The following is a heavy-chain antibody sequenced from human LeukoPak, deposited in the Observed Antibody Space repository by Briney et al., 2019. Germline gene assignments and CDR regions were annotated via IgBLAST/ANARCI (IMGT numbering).Heavy chain of an antibody. CDR2: INPTSGGT. J-gene: IGHJ4*02. CDR1: GYAFTAYH. Sequence: ASVKVSCKASGYAFTAYHMHWVRQAPGQGLEWMGRINPTSGGTNYAQKFQGRVTMTRDTSISTVYMELSRLRSDDTAVYYCATQLGLSGLDHWGQGTLVTVSS. D-gene: IGHD2/OR15-2a*01. CDR3: ATQLGLSGLDH. V-gene: IGHV1-2*06.